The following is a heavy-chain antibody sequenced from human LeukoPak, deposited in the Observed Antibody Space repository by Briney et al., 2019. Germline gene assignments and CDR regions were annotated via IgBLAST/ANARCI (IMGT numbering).Heavy chain of an antibody. V-gene: IGHV1-2*02. CDR2: INPNSGGT. D-gene: IGHD3-16*01. CDR3: ARVPYGYFDY. J-gene: IGHJ4*02. Sequence: GASVKVSCKASGYTFTSYYMHWVRQAPGQGLEWMGWINPNSGGTNYAQKFQGRVTMPRDTSISTAYMELSRLRSDDTAVYYCARVPYGYFDYWGQGTLVTVSS. CDR1: GYTFTSYY.